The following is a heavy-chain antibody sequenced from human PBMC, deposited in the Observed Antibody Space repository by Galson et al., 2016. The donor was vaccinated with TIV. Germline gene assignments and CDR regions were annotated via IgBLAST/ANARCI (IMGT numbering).Heavy chain of an antibody. CDR1: GYTFTGYF. CDR2: INPSGGST. Sequence: SVKVSCKASGYTFTGYFIHWVRQAPGQGLEWMGIINPSGGSTSYAQKFQGRVTMTRVTSTSTVYMELSSLRSEDTAVHYCARDGEVGSSDYDHWGQGTLVSVSS. CDR3: ARDGEVGSSDYDH. J-gene: IGHJ4*02. D-gene: IGHD3-22*01. V-gene: IGHV1-46*01.